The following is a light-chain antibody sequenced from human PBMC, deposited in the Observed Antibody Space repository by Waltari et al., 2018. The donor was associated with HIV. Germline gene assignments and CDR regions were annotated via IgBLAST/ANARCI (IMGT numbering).Light chain of an antibody. J-gene: IGLJ2*01. V-gene: IGLV6-57*03. Sequence: NFMLTQPHSVSESPAKTLTISCTRSSGSIASHYVQWYQQRPGSAPTTLIYEDDQRPSGVPDRFSGSIDTSSNSASLTISGLKTEDEADYYCQSFDTSNQWIFGGGTKLTVL. CDR3: QSFDTSNQWI. CDR2: EDD. CDR1: SGSIASHY.